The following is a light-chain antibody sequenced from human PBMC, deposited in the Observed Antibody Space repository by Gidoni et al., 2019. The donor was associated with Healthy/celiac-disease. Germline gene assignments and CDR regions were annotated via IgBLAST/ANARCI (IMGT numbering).Light chain of an antibody. CDR3: QAWDSSTVV. CDR1: KLGDKY. Sequence: SYELTQPPSVSVSPGQTASITCSGEKLGDKYACWYQKKPGQSPVLVIYQDSKRPSGIPERFPGSNSGNTATLTISGTQAMDEADYYCQAWDSSTVVFGGGTKLTVL. V-gene: IGLV3-1*01. J-gene: IGLJ2*01. CDR2: QDS.